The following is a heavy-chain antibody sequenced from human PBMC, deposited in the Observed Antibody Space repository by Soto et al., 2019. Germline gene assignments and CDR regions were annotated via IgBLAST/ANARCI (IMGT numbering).Heavy chain of an antibody. J-gene: IGHJ6*02. D-gene: IGHD2-21*02. Sequence: QITLKESGPSLVKPTQTLTLTCTFSGFSLSTGGVGVGWIRQPPGKALEWLALIYWDDDKRYSPSLRSRLTVTKDTSKNQVVLTRSNMDPVDTATYYCAHSRCGGDCLQSYSSPYYYGMDVWGQGTTVTVSS. CDR1: GFSLSTGGVG. V-gene: IGHV2-5*02. CDR3: AHSRCGGDCLQSYSSPYYYGMDV. CDR2: IYWDDDK.